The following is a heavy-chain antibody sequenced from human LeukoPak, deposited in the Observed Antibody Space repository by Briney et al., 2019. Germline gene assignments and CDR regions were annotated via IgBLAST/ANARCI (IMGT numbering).Heavy chain of an antibody. CDR2: IWYDGSNK. V-gene: IGHV3-33*01. J-gene: IGHJ5*02. CDR3: ARDCLYGDYDVDRNWFDP. CDR1: GFTFSSYG. D-gene: IGHD4-17*01. Sequence: GGSLRLSCAASGFTFSSYGMHWVRQAPGKGLEWVAVIWYDGSNKYYADSVKGRFTISRDNSKNTLYLQMNSLRAEDTAVYYCARDCLYGDYDVDRNWFDPWGQGTLVTVSS.